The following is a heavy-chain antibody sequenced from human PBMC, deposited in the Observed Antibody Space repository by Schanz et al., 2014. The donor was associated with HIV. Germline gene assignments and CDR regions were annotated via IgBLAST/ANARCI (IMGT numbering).Heavy chain of an antibody. J-gene: IGHJ4*02. CDR3: AKRRDSGYAYFDS. CDR1: GFTFSSYA. V-gene: IGHV3-30*18. D-gene: IGHD1-1*01. CDR2: ISYDGSNK. Sequence: QVQLVESGGGLVQPGGSLRLSCAASGFTFSSYAMNWVRQAPGKGLEWVAVISYDGSNKYYADSVKGRFTISRDNSKNTLYLQMNSLRAEDTAVYYCAKRRDSGYAYFDSWGQGTLVTVSS.